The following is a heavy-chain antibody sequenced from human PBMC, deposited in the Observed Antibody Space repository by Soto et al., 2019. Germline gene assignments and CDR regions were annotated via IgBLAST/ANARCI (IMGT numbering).Heavy chain of an antibody. J-gene: IGHJ6*02. Sequence: QVQLQESGPGLVKPSETLSLTCTVSGGSVSSGSYYWSWIRQPPGKGLEWIGYIYYSGSTNYNPSLKSRVTISVDTSKNQFSLKLSSVTAADTAVYYWASANTATYYGMDVWGQGTTVTVSS. V-gene: IGHV4-61*01. CDR3: ASANTATYYGMDV. CDR1: GGSVSSGSYY. CDR2: IYYSGST. D-gene: IGHD5-18*01.